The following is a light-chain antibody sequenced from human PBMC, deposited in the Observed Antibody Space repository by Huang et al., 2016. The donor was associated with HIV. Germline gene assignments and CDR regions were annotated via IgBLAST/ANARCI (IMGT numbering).Light chain of an antibody. V-gene: IGKV3-20*01. CDR2: GAS. J-gene: IGKJ2*01. Sequence: EIVLTQSPGTLSLSPGERATLSCRASQTVSATSLAWYQQKPGQAPRLLIYGASSRATGIPDRFSGSGSGTDFTLTISRLEPEDFAVYYCQQYGSLGAFGQGTKLEIK. CDR3: QQYGSLGA. CDR1: QTVSATS.